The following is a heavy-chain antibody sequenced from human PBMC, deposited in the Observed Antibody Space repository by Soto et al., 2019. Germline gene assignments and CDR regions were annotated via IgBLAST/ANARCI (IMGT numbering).Heavy chain of an antibody. J-gene: IGHJ3*02. V-gene: IGHV4-30-2*01. D-gene: IGHD3-16*01. CDR1: GGSISSGGYS. CDR3: ATLNGGWGSYDDAFDI. Sequence: QLQLQESGSGLVKPSQTLSLTCAVSGGSISSGGYSWSWIRQPPGKGLEWIGYIYHSGSTYYNPSLHGRVAIAGDRSQDPFPPSLGSVAAAATAVYYCATLNGGWGSYDDAFDIWGQGTMVTVSS. CDR2: IYHSGST.